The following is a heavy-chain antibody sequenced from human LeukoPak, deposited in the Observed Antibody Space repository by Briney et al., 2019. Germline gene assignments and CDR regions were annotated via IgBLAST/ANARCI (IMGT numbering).Heavy chain of an antibody. CDR2: ISWNSGSI. V-gene: IGHV3-9*01. CDR3: AKDSGPYYYDSSGYPPTQFDY. D-gene: IGHD3-22*01. Sequence: GGSLRLSCAASGFTFDDYAMHWVRQAPGKGLEWVSGISWNSGSIGYADSVKGRFTISRDNAKNSLYLQMNSLRAEDTALYYCAKDSGPYYYDSSGYPPTQFDYWGQGTLVTVSS. J-gene: IGHJ4*02. CDR1: GFTFDDYA.